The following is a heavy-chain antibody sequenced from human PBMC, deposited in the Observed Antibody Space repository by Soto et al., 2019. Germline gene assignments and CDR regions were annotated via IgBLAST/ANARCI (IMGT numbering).Heavy chain of an antibody. V-gene: IGHV4-34*01. CDR3: ASRAKHDYDSSGPDFDS. J-gene: IGHJ4*02. CDR2: INHRGST. D-gene: IGHD3-22*01. Sequence: SETLSLTCAVSGGSFSRFYWSWIRQPPGMGLEWIGEINHRGSTSYNSSLKGRVNISIDTSKRQFSLKLNSVTSADTAVYYCASRAKHDYDSSGPDFDSWGQGIQVTVSS. CDR1: GGSFSRFY.